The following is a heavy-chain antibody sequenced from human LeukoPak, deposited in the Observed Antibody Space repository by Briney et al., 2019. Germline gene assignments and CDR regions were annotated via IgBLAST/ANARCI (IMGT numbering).Heavy chain of an antibody. CDR1: GGSISSGSYY. J-gene: IGHJ4*02. D-gene: IGHD6-6*01. CDR2: IYTSGST. Sequence: SETLSLTCTVSGGSISSGSYYWGWIRQPAGKGLEWIGRIYTSGSTNYNPSLKSRVTMSVDTSKKQFSLKLTSVTAADTAVYYCARGIGGRAFDYWGQGTLVTVSS. CDR3: ARGIGGRAFDY. V-gene: IGHV4-61*02.